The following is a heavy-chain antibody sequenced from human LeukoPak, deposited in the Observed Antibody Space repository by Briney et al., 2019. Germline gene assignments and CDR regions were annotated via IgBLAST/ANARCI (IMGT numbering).Heavy chain of an antibody. V-gene: IGHV3-48*04. D-gene: IGHD1-26*01. Sequence: GGSLRLSCAASGFTFSSYSMNWVRQAPGKGLEWVSYISSSNSTIYYADSVKGRFTMSRDNAKKSLYLQMNSLRVEDTAVYYCAREGAVGATEWFDPWGQGTLVTVSS. CDR1: GFTFSSYS. J-gene: IGHJ5*02. CDR2: ISSSNSTI. CDR3: AREGAVGATEWFDP.